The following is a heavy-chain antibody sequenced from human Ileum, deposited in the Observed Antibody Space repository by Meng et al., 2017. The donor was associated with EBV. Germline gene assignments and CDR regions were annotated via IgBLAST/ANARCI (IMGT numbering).Heavy chain of an antibody. V-gene: IGHV4-4*02. CDR1: GGSISSSNW. CDR2: IHHTEST. Sequence: QVRVQWSGPGLVRPSGTLSLTSAVSGGSISSSNWWSWVRQAPGKGLEWIGEIHHTESTNYNPSLKSRVTISVDKSKNQFSLKLSSVTAADTAVYYCARESYSDSSGYYSLDYWGQGSLVTVPS. J-gene: IGHJ4*02. D-gene: IGHD3-22*01. CDR3: ARESYSDSSGYYSLDY.